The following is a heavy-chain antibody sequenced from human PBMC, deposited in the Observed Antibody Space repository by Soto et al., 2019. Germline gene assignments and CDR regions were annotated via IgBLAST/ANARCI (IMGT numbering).Heavy chain of an antibody. CDR2: ISAYNGNT. CDR1: GYTFTSYG. D-gene: IGHD3-3*01. J-gene: IGHJ6*02. V-gene: IGHV1-18*01. CDR3: ARWYYDFWSGRRGYYYYGMDV. Sequence: QVQLVQSGAEVKKPGASVKVSCKASGYTFTSYGISWVRQAPGQGLEWMGWISAYNGNTNYAQKLQGRVTMTTDTSTSTAHMELRSLRSDDTAVYYCARWYYDFWSGRRGYYYYGMDVWGQGTTVTVSS.